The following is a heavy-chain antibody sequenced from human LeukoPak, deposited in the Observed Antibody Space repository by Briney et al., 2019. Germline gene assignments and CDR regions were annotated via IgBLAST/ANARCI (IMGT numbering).Heavy chain of an antibody. Sequence: PGGSLRLSCAASGFTFSSYAMSWVRQAPGKGLEWVSVIYSGGSTYYADSVKGRFTISRDNSKNTLYLQMNSLRAEDTAVYYCARWSGIAAACYDYWGQGTLVTVSS. D-gene: IGHD6-13*01. V-gene: IGHV3-66*01. CDR1: GFTFSSYA. CDR3: ARWSGIAAACYDY. J-gene: IGHJ4*02. CDR2: IYSGGST.